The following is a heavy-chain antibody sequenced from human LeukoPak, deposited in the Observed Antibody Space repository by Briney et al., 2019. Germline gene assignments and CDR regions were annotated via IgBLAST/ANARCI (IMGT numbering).Heavy chain of an antibody. CDR3: AKVRWHQLLSLGLYYFDY. D-gene: IGHD2-2*01. CDR2: ISGSGGST. CDR1: GFTFSSYA. V-gene: IGHV3-23*01. J-gene: IGHJ4*02. Sequence: QPGGSLRLSCAASGFTFSSYAMSWVRQAPGKGLEWVSAISGSGGSTYYADSVKGRFTISRDNSKNALYLQMNSLRAEDTAVYYCAKVRWHQLLSLGLYYFDYWGQGTLVTVSS.